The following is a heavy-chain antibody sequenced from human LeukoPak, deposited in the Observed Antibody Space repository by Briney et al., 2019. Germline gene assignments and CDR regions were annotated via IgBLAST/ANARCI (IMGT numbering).Heavy chain of an antibody. CDR1: GFTFSSYS. D-gene: IGHD2-21*02. CDR2: ISSSSSYI. CDR3: ARDRDIVVVTAIPGDAFDI. V-gene: IGHV3-21*01. Sequence: GGSLRLSCAASGFTFSSYSMNWVRQAPGKGLEWVSSISSSSSYIYYADSVKGRFTISRDNVKNSLYLQMNSLRAEETAVYYCARDRDIVVVTAIPGDAFDIWGQGTMVTVSS. J-gene: IGHJ3*02.